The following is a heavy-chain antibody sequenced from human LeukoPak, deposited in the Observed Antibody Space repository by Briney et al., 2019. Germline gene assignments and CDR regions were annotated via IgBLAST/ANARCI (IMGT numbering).Heavy chain of an antibody. CDR1: GFTFSSYS. Sequence: GGSLRLSCAASGFTFSSYSMSWVRQAPGKGLEWVSSISSSSSYIYYADSVKGRFTISRDNAKNSLYLQMNSLRAEDTAVYYCARLGASSSWYLAYYYYYYMDVWGKGTTVTISS. CDR3: ARLGASSSWYLAYYYYYYMDV. V-gene: IGHV3-21*01. J-gene: IGHJ6*03. D-gene: IGHD6-13*01. CDR2: ISSSSSYI.